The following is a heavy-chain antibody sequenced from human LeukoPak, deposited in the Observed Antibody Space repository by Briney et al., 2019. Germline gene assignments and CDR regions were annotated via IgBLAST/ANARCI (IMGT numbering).Heavy chain of an antibody. CDR3: ATWPYYYDSSGSVDY. J-gene: IGHJ4*02. CDR1: GGSISSYY. V-gene: IGHV4-59*12. D-gene: IGHD3-22*01. CDR2: IYYSGST. Sequence: PSETLSLTCTVSGGSISSYYWSWIRQPPGKGLEWIGYIYYSGSTNYNPSLKSRVTISVDTSKNQFSLKLSSVTAADTAVYYCATWPYYYDSSGSVDYWGQGTLVTVSS.